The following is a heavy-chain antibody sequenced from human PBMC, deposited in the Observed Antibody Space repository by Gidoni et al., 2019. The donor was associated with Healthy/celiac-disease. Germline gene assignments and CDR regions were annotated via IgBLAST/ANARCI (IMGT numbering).Heavy chain of an antibody. CDR3: ARGPSDYYDSRGFIDY. Sequence: QVQLQESGPGLVKPSETLSLTCTVPGGSISSYYWSWIRPPPGKGLEWIGYIYYSGSTNYNPSLKSRVTISVDTSKNQFSLKLSSVTAADTAVYYCARGPSDYYDSRGFIDYWGQGTLVTVSS. V-gene: IGHV4-59*01. J-gene: IGHJ4*02. CDR2: IYYSGST. CDR1: GGSISSYY. D-gene: IGHD3-22*01.